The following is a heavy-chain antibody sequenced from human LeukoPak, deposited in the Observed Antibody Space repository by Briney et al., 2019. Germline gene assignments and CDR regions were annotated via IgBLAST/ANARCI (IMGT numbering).Heavy chain of an antibody. V-gene: IGHV4-30-2*01. CDR1: GGSISSGGYY. D-gene: IGHD4-17*01. J-gene: IGHJ4*02. Sequence: SETLSLTCTVSGGSISSGGYYWSWIRQPPGKGLEWIGYIYHSGSTYYNPSLKSRVTISVDTSKNQFSLKLSSVTAADTAVYYCARGTTVTPYYFDYWGQGTLVTVSS. CDR2: IYHSGST. CDR3: ARGTTVTPYYFDY.